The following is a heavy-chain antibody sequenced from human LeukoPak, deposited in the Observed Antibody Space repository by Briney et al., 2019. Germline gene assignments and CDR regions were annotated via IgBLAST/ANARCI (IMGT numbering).Heavy chain of an antibody. Sequence: PGGSLRLSCAASGFTFSSYGMSWVRQAPGRGLEWVAVISYDGSNKYYADSVKGRFTISRDNSKNTLYLQMNSLRAEDTAVYYCARDASHDFWSGLMGHYYYYMDVWGKGTTVTVSS. D-gene: IGHD3-3*01. V-gene: IGHV3-30*03. CDR2: ISYDGSNK. J-gene: IGHJ6*03. CDR1: GFTFSSYG. CDR3: ARDASHDFWSGLMGHYYYYMDV.